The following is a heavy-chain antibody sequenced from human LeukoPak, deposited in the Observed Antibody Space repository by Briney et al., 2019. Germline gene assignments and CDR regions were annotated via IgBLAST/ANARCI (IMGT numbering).Heavy chain of an antibody. CDR2: IYPGDSDT. D-gene: IGHD4-23*01. Sequence: GESLKISCKGSGYSFTSYWIGWVRQMPGRGLEWMGIIYPGDSDTRYSPSFQGQVTISADKSISTAYLQWSSLKAPDTAMYYCASPINDYGGKWDYFDYWGQGTLVTVSS. J-gene: IGHJ4*02. CDR1: GYSFTSYW. V-gene: IGHV5-51*01. CDR3: ASPINDYGGKWDYFDY.